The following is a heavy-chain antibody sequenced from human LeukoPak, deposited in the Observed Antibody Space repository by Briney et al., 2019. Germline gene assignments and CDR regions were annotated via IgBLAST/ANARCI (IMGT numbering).Heavy chain of an antibody. CDR1: GFTFSSYS. D-gene: IGHD3-9*01. J-gene: IGHJ4*02. V-gene: IGHV3-21*01. CDR3: ARDSDIVTGSKSHFDY. CDR2: ISTSGRYI. Sequence: SGGSLRLSCAASGFTFSSYSMNWVRQAPGKGLEWVSSISTSGRYIYYADSMKGRFTISRDNAKNSLYLQMNSLRAEDTAVYYCARDSDIVTGSKSHFDYWGQGTLVTVSS.